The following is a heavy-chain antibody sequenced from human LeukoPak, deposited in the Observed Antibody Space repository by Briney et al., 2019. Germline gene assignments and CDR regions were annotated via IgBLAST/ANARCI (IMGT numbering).Heavy chain of an antibody. J-gene: IGHJ6*02. V-gene: IGHV4-61*02. CDR3: ASIQSYYFGLDV. CDR1: GGSIGSGSYY. Sequence: SQTLSLTCTVSGGSIGSGSYYWSWIRQPAGKGLEWIGRINTSGSTNYNPSLKSRVTISVDTSKNQFSLKLSSVTAADTAVYYCASIQSYYFGLDVWGQGTTVTVSS. D-gene: IGHD4-11*01. CDR2: INTSGST.